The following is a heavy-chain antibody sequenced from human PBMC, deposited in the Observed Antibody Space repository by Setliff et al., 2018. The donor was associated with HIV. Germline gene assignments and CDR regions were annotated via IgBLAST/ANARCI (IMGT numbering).Heavy chain of an antibody. Sequence: GGSLRLSCTASGFTFSDSVMHWVRQPPGKGLEWVAAISVDGSGKFYADSVKGRFTITRDTSANTAYMELSNLRSEDTAVYYCVRRATAAEVFDYWGQGTLVTVSS. CDR1: GFTFSDSV. CDR3: VRRATAAEVFDY. V-gene: IGHV3-30*15. D-gene: IGHD6-13*01. J-gene: IGHJ4*02. CDR2: ISVDGSGK.